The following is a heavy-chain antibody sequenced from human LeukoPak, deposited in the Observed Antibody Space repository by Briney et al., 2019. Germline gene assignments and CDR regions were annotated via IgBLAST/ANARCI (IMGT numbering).Heavy chain of an antibody. CDR1: GGSISSGGYY. Sequence: PSQTLSLTCTVSGGSISSGGYYWVWIRQPPGKGLEWIGTIFYSGSTYYNPSLKSRVTMSVDTSKNQFSLNLSPVTAADTAVYYCARQGYTSGQGLRNNWFDPWGQGSLVTVSS. CDR3: ARQGYTSGQGLRNNWFDP. CDR2: IFYSGST. D-gene: IGHD6-19*01. V-gene: IGHV4-39*01. J-gene: IGHJ5*02.